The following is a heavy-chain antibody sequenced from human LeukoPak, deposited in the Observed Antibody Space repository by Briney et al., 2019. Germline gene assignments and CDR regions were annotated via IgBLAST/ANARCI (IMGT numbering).Heavy chain of an antibody. CDR1: GGSISSYY. Sequence: SETLSLTCTVSGGSISSYYWSWIRQPPGKGLVWIGYIYTSGSTNYNPSLKSRVTISVDTSKNQFSLKLSSVTAADTAVFYCATSSSWYYFDYWGQGTMVTVSS. CDR3: ATSSSWYYFDY. J-gene: IGHJ4*02. V-gene: IGHV4-4*09. CDR2: IYTSGST. D-gene: IGHD6-13*01.